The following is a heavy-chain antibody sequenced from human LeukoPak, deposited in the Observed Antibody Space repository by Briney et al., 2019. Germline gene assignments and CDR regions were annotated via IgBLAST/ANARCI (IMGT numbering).Heavy chain of an antibody. CDR2: IYTSGST. V-gene: IGHV4-4*07. CDR3: ARDYGPILTGYYTD. J-gene: IGHJ4*02. CDR1: GGSISSYY. D-gene: IGHD3-9*01. Sequence: SETLSLTCTVSGGSISSYYCSWIRQPAGKGLEWIGRIYTSGSTNYNPSLKSRVTMSVDTSKNQFSLKLSSVTAADTAVYYCARDYGPILTGYYTDWGQGTLVTVSS.